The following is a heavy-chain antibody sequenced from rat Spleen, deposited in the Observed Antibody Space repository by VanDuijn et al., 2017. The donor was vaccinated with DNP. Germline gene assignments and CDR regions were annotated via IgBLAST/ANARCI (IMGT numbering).Heavy chain of an antibody. CDR1: GFTFSKYG. CDR3: TRDGDGGYSRPMDA. CDR2: LSFDGSST. Sequence: EVQLVESGGGLVQPGRSLKLSCAASGFTFSKYGMAWVRQAPTRGLEWVAALSFDGSSTYYRDSVKGRFTISRDNTKSTLYLQMNSLRSEDTATYYCTRDGDGGYSRPMDAWGQGASVTVSS. V-gene: IGHV5-29*01. J-gene: IGHJ4*01. D-gene: IGHD1-11*01.